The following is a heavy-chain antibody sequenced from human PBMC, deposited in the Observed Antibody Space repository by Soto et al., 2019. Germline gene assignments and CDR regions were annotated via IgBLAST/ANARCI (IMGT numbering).Heavy chain of an antibody. CDR3: ASYPYYDFWSGDYGMDV. Sequence: GGSLRLSCAASGFTFSSYEMNWVRQAPGKGLEWVSYISSSGSTVYYADSVKGRFTISRDNAKNSLYLQMNSLRAEDTAVYYCASYPYYDFWSGDYGMDVWGQGTTVTGS. D-gene: IGHD3-3*01. V-gene: IGHV3-48*03. CDR2: ISSSGSTV. CDR1: GFTFSSYE. J-gene: IGHJ6*02.